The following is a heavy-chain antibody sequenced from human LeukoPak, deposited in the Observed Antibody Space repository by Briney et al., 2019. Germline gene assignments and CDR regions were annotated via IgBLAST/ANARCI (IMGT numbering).Heavy chain of an antibody. CDR2: FHPENDEI. Sequence: GASVKASCTVSGSSLSDLSMHWVRHSPPKGLEWLGGFHPENDEIIYAQNFQGRVTMSEDTSRDTAYMELRSLRSDDTAVYYCVTGDHSPYYFHYWGQGSLVTVSS. V-gene: IGHV1-24*01. D-gene: IGHD4-11*01. J-gene: IGHJ4*02. CDR1: GSSLSDLS. CDR3: VTGDHSPYYFHY.